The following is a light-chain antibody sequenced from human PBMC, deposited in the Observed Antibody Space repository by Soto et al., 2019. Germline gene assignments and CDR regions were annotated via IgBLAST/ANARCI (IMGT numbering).Light chain of an antibody. CDR3: QQRSNWPIT. CDR2: DAS. V-gene: IGKV3-11*01. Sequence: EIVLTQSPATLSLSPGERATLSCRASQSVSSYLAWYQQTPGQAPRLLIYDASNRATGIPARFSGSGSGTDFTLTISSLGPEDFAVYYCQQRSNWPITFGQGTRLEIK. J-gene: IGKJ5*01. CDR1: QSVSSY.